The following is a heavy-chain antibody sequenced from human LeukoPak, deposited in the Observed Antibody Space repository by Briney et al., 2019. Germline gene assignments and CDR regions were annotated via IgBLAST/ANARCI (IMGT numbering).Heavy chain of an antibody. CDR1: GXTFSSSG. J-gene: IGHJ4*02. D-gene: IGHD6-6*01. Sequence: GGSLRLSCAASGXTFSSSGMHWVRQAPGKGLEWVAVISYDESNIYYADSVKGRFTISRDNSKNTLYLQMNSLGAEDTPVYYCAKDQLHRRSFPQETYLDYWGQGTLVTVSS. CDR3: AKDQLHRRSFPQETYLDY. V-gene: IGHV3-30*18. CDR2: ISYDESNI.